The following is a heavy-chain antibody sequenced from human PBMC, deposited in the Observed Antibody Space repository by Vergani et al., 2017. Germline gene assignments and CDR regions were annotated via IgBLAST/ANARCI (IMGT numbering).Heavy chain of an antibody. D-gene: IGHD3-3*01. CDR2: ISGSGGSK. V-gene: IGHV3-23*01. Sequence: EVQLLESGGGLVQPGGSLRLSCAASGFTFSSYAMSWVRQAPGKGLEWVSAISGSGGSKYYADSVKGRFTISRDNSKNTLYLQMNSLRAEDTAVYYCAKGRDLWSAIDYWGQGTLVTVSS. J-gene: IGHJ4*02. CDR1: GFTFSSYA. CDR3: AKGRDLWSAIDY.